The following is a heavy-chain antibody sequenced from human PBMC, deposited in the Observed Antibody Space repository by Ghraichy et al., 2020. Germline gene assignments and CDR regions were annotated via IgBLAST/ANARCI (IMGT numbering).Heavy chain of an antibody. V-gene: IGHV2-70*01. CDR1: SLTTFGMC. Sequence: SLTTFGMCVSWIRQPPGKALEWLAVIDWENDEYYNTSLKTRLTISKDTSKNQVVLTMTDMDPVDTATYYCARMGDTTNAYDVWGQGTMVTVSS. J-gene: IGHJ3*01. D-gene: IGHD2-21*02. CDR2: IDWENDE. CDR3: ARMGDTTNAYDV.